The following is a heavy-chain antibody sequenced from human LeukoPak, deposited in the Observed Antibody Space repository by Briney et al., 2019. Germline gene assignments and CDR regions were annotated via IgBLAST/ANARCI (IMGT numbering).Heavy chain of an antibody. CDR2: ISAYNGNT. J-gene: IGHJ4*02. D-gene: IGHD6-19*01. CDR3: ARTFLHPYSSGWYPYYFDY. V-gene: IGHV1-18*01. Sequence: ASVKVSCKASGYTFTSYGISWVRQAPGQGLEWMGWISAYNGNTNYAQKLQGRVTMTTDTPTSTAYMELRSLRSDDTAVYYCARTFLHPYSSGWYPYYFDYWGQGTLVTVSS. CDR1: GYTFTSYG.